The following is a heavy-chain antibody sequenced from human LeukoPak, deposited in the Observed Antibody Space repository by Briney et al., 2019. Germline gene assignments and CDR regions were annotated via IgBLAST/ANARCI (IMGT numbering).Heavy chain of an antibody. Sequence: PSETLSLTCTVSGGSISSYYWSWIRQPPGKGLEWIGYIYYSGSTNYNPSLKSRVTISVDTSKNQFSLKLRSVTAADTAVYYCARDSGYNSPFDYWGQGTLVTVSS. CDR2: IYYSGST. J-gene: IGHJ4*02. D-gene: IGHD6-13*01. CDR3: ARDSGYNSPFDY. V-gene: IGHV4-59*01. CDR1: GGSISSYY.